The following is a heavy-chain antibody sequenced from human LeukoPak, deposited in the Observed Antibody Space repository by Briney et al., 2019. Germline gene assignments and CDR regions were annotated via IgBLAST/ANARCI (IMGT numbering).Heavy chain of an antibody. V-gene: IGHV3-48*03. D-gene: IGHD3-10*01. CDR3: ARDGSGSPRFVY. CDR2: ISSSGSTI. CDR1: GFTFSSYE. Sequence: GGSLRLSCAASGFTFSSYEMNWVRQAPGKGLEWVSYISSSGSTIYYADSVKGRFTISRDNAKNSLYLQMNSLRAEDTAVYYCARDGSGSPRFVYWGQGTLVTVSS. J-gene: IGHJ4*02.